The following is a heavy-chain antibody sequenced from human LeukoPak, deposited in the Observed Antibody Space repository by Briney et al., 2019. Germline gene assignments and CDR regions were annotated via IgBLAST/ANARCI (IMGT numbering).Heavy chain of an antibody. CDR2: IIPLLGIA. Sequence: SVKVSCKASGGSFSNYAINWVRQAPGQGLEWMGRIIPLLGIANYAQTFQGSVTITADTSTNTGYMEVSSLRVEDTAIYYCARDLERRTYYAFDGGGQGTMVTVSS. J-gene: IGHJ3*01. CDR3: ARDLERRTYYAFDG. D-gene: IGHD1-1*01. CDR1: GGSFSNYA. V-gene: IGHV1-69*04.